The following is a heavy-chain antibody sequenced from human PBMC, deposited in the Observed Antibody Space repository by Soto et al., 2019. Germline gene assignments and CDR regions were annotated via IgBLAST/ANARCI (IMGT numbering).Heavy chain of an antibody. V-gene: IGHV1-8*01. CDR3: ARMATFGSLNWFDP. Sequence: ASVKVSCKASGYSFTNNDVSWVRQATGQGLEWMGWMNPGSGDTGYAQKFQGRVTMTRDISTATAYMELSSLRSDDTATYYCARMATFGSLNWFDPWGQGTPVTVYS. CDR1: GYSFTNND. J-gene: IGHJ5*02. D-gene: IGHD3-16*01. CDR2: MNPGSGDT.